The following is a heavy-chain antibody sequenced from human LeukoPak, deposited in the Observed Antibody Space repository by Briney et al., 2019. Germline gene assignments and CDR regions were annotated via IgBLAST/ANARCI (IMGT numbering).Heavy chain of an antibody. CDR2: INHSGST. Sequence: SETLSLTCAVYGGSFSGYYCSWIRQPLGKGLEWIGEINHSGSTNYNPSLKSRVTISVATSKNQFSLKLSSVTAADTAVYYCARGKDDYVWGSHPRDFDYWGQGTLVTVSS. CDR1: GGSFSGYY. CDR3: ARGKDDYVWGSHPRDFDY. V-gene: IGHV4-34*01. J-gene: IGHJ4*02. D-gene: IGHD3-16*01.